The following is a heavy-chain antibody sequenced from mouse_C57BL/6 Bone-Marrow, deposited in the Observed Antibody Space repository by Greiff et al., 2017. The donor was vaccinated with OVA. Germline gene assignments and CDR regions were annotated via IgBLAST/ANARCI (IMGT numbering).Heavy chain of an antibody. CDR1: GYTFTDYY. V-gene: IGHV1-26*01. D-gene: IGHD1-1*01. J-gene: IGHJ1*03. Sequence: VQLQQSGPELVKPGASVKISCKASGYTFTDYYMNWVKQSHGKSLEWIGDINPNNGGTSYNQKFKGKATLTVDKSSSTAYMELRSLTSEDSAVYYCAREVLYYGSSPWYFDVWGTGTTVTVSS. CDR2: INPNNGGT. CDR3: AREVLYYGSSPWYFDV.